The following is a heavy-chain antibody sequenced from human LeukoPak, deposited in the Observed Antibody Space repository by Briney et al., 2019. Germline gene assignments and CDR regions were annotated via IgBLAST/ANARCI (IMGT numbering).Heavy chain of an antibody. CDR3: ARELRGARYYYCMDV. D-gene: IGHD4/OR15-4a*01. V-gene: IGHV4-4*07. CDR2: IYTSGST. CDR1: GGSISSYY. Sequence: PSETLSLTCTVSGGSISSYYWSWIRQPAGKGLEWIGRIYTSGSTNYNPSLKSRVTMSVDTSKNQFSLKLSSVTAADTAVYYCARELRGARYYYCMDVWGKGTTVTVSS. J-gene: IGHJ6*03.